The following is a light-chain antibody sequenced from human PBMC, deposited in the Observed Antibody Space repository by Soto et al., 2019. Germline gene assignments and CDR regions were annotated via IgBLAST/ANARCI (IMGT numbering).Light chain of an antibody. CDR2: AAS. CDR3: QQSYSIPRT. V-gene: IGKV1-39*01. J-gene: IGKJ1*01. CDR1: QTISTS. Sequence: IQMTQSPSSLSASVGDRVTITCRASQTISTSLNWYQQKPGKAPKLLIYAASTLQSGVPSRFSGSKSGTDFTLTISSLQPEDFATYYCQQSYSIPRTFGQGTNMEIK.